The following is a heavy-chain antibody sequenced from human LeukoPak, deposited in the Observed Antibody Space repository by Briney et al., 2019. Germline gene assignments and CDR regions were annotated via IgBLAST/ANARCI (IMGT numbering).Heavy chain of an antibody. CDR1: GFSVSDNS. J-gene: IGHJ4*02. Sequence: GGFLRLSCTVSGFSVSDNSMSWVRQAPGKGLEWVSFIYSGTTHYSDSVKGRFTISRDNSKNTLYLQMNSLRAEDTAVYYCARRAGAYSHPYDYWGQGTLVTVSS. CDR2: IYSGTT. D-gene: IGHD4/OR15-4a*01. V-gene: IGHV3-53*01. CDR3: ARRAGAYSHPYDY.